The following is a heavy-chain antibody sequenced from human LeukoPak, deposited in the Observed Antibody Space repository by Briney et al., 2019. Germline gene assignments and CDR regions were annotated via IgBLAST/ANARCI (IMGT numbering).Heavy chain of an antibody. Sequence: SETLSLTCTVSGGSISSYYWSWIRQPPGKGLEWIGYIYYSGSTNYNPSLKSRVTISVDTSKNQFSLKLSSVTAADTAVYYCARAGATAMVHFGYWGQGTLVTVSS. CDR2: IYYSGST. J-gene: IGHJ4*02. CDR1: GGSISSYY. V-gene: IGHV4-59*01. CDR3: ARAGATAMVHFGY. D-gene: IGHD5-18*01.